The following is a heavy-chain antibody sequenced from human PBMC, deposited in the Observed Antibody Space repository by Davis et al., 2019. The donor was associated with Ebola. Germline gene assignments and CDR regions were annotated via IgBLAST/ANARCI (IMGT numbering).Heavy chain of an antibody. Sequence: AASVKVSCKASGGTFSSYAISWVRQAPGQGLEWMGWISAYNGNTNYAQKLQGRVTMTTDTSTSTAYMELRSLRSDDTAVYYCARDRAVNWFDPWGQGTLVIVSS. J-gene: IGHJ5*02. CDR2: ISAYNGNT. D-gene: IGHD3-10*01. V-gene: IGHV1-18*01. CDR1: GGTFSSYA. CDR3: ARDRAVNWFDP.